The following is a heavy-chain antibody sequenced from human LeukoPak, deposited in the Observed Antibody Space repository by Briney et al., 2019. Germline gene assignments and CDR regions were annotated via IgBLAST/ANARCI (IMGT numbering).Heavy chain of an antibody. CDR1: GFTFDDYA. CDR3: AGLRSDHHFEI. CDR2: ISWNSGSI. Sequence: GGSLRLSCAASGFTFDDYAMHWVRQAPGKGLEWVSGISWNSGSIGYADSVKGRFTISRDNAKNSLYLQMNSLRAEDTAMYYCAGLRSDHHFEIWGQGTMVAVSS. V-gene: IGHV3-9*01. J-gene: IGHJ3*02.